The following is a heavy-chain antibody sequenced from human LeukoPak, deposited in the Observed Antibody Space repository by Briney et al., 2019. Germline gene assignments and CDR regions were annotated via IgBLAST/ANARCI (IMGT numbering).Heavy chain of an antibody. CDR2: IYYSGST. D-gene: IGHD5-12*01. V-gene: IGHV4-39*01. CDR3: ARREWLRSTDDAFDI. CDR1: GGSISSSSYY. J-gene: IGHJ3*02. Sequence: SETLSLTCTVSGGSISSSSYYWGWIRQPPGKGLECIGSIYYSGSTYYNPSLKSRVTISVDTSKNQFSLKLSSVTAADTAVYYCARREWLRSTDDAFDIWGQGTMVTVSS.